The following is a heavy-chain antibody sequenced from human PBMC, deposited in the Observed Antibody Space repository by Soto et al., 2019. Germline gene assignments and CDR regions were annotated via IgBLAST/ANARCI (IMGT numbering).Heavy chain of an antibody. CDR1: GYSFTSYY. CDR2: INPTGGST. J-gene: IGHJ6*03. V-gene: IGHV1-46*01. D-gene: IGHD2-2*01. Sequence: ASVKVSCKAFGYSFTSYYMHWVRQAPGQGLEWMGVINPTGGSTSYAQKFQGRVTMTRDTSTSTAYMELSSLRSGDTAVYYCARGYQLLSDYYYYMDVWGKGTTVTVSS. CDR3: ARGYQLLSDYYYYMDV.